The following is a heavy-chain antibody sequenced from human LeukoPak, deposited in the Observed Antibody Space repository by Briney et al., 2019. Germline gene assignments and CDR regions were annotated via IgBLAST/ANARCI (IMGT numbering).Heavy chain of an antibody. V-gene: IGHV4-34*01. D-gene: IGHD4-17*01. CDR3: ARALKATVTLVDY. CDR2: INHSGST. CDR1: GGSFSGYY. J-gene: IGHJ4*02. Sequence: SETLSLTCAVYGGSFSGYYWSWIRQPPGKGLEWIGEINHSGSTNYNPSLKSRVNISVDTSKNQFSLKLSSVTAADTAVYYCARALKATVTLVDYWGQGTLVTVSS.